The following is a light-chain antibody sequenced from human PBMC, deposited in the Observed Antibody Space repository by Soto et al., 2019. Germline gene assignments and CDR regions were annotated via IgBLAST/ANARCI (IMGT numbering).Light chain of an antibody. V-gene: IGKV1-5*03. CDR1: QSIHTW. CDR3: QQYRTNWT. J-gene: IGKJ1*01. CDR2: KAS. Sequence: DIQMTQSPSTLSASVGDRITITCRASQSIHTWLAWYQQKPGKVPKVLIYKASSLESGVTSRFSGSGSETEFTLAINSLQRDDSATYFCQQYRTNWTFGQGTKVEIK.